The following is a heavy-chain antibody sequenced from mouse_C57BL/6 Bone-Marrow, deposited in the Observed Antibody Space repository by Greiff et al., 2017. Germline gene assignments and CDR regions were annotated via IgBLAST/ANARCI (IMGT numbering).Heavy chain of an antibody. D-gene: IGHD4-1*01. V-gene: IGHV14-4*01. CDR2: IDPENGDT. J-gene: IGHJ2*02. CDR1: GFNIKDDY. CDR3: STGVWEG. Sequence: EVKLMESGAELVRPGASVKLSCTASGFNIKDDYMHWVHQRPGQGLEWIGWIDPENGDTEYSSKFQGKATITADTSSNTAYLKLSSLTSEDTAGYYGSTGVWEGGGQGTSLTVSS.